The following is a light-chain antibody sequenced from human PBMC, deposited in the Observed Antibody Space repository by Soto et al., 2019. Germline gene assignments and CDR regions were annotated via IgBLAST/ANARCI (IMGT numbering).Light chain of an antibody. V-gene: IGKV3-15*01. CDR3: QQRSNWPPIT. CDR1: QSVSSS. J-gene: IGKJ5*01. Sequence: EIVMTQSPATLSVSPGERATLSCRASQSVSSSVAWYQQKPGQAPRLLIYDSSSRATGVPARFSGSGSGTEFSLAISSLQSEDFAVYYCQQRSNWPPITFGQGTRLEIK. CDR2: DSS.